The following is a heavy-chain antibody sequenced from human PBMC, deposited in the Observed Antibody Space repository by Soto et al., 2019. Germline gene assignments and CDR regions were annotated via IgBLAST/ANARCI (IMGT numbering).Heavy chain of an antibody. CDR2: ISGAGGNT. V-gene: IGHV3-23*01. CDR3: AKDPVPQLLPSWWFDP. CDR1: GFAFGAYA. D-gene: IGHD2-2*01. J-gene: IGHJ5*02. Sequence: EVPLLESGGGLVQPGGSLRLSCAASGFAFGAYAMTWVRQAPGKGLEWVSVISGAGGNTYYADSVKGRFTVSRDNSKKMLYLEMNSLRVEDTAIYYCAKDPVPQLLPSWWFDPWGQGTRVTVSS.